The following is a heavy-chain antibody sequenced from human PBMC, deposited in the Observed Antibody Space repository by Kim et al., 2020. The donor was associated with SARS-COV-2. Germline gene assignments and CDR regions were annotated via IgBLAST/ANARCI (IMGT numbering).Heavy chain of an antibody. V-gene: IGHV4-39*01. J-gene: IGHJ6*02. Sequence: SAPLSLTCPVSGGSLRSSRSSWGWLRPPPGTGLRGMEGRYHSGVRYYKLSRKSRVTISVDTSKNQFSLKLSSVTAADTAVYYCATTTDRELRYFDWLAPNYYYYGMDVWGQGTTVTVSS. D-gene: IGHD3-9*01. CDR2: RYHSGVR. CDR3: ATTTDRELRYFDWLAPNYYYYGMDV. CDR1: GGSLRSSRSS.